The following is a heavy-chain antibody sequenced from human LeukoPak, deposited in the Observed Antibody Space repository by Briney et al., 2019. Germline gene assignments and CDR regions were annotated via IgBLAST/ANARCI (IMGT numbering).Heavy chain of an antibody. V-gene: IGHV1-2*02. D-gene: IGHD2-2*03. J-gene: IGHJ4*02. CDR1: GYTFTDYY. CDR3: ARDVGYCSSTSCYAYLKTLNYFDY. CDR2: INPNSGGT. Sequence: ASVKVSCKASGYTFTDYYMHWVRQAPGQGLEWMGWINPNSGGTNYAQKFQGRVTMTRDTSISTAYMDLGRLRSDDTAVYFCARDVGYCSSTSCYAYLKTLNYFDYWGQGTLVTVSS.